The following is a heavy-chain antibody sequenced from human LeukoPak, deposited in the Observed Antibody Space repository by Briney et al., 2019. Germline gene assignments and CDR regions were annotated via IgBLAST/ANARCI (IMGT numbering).Heavy chain of an antibody. J-gene: IGHJ4*02. V-gene: IGHV3-9*01. D-gene: IGHD1-26*01. Sequence: GGSLRLSCVASGFTFDDYAMHGVRQVAGRGLEGVSGSTWNSGSIGYADSAKGGFTISIDNAKNSLYLQMNSLGVEDTAFYYCAKDIWFRRRGATGLDYWGQGALVTVSS. CDR3: AKDIWFRRRGATGLDY. CDR1: GFTFDDYA. CDR2: STWNSGSI.